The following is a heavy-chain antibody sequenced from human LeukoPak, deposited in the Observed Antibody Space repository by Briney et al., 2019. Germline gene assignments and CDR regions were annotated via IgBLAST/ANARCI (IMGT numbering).Heavy chain of an antibody. CDR1: GGSIKTYH. J-gene: IGHJ4*02. CDR2: ISDRGST. D-gene: IGHD3-10*01. V-gene: IGHV4-4*07. Sequence: SETLSLTCTVSGGSIKTYHWSWIRQPAGKGPEWIGRISDRGSTNYNPSLKSRVIMSVDASKNQFSLKLISVTAADTAVYYCARGPTDYGAGTEFEHWGQGTLVIVSS. CDR3: ARGPTDYGAGTEFEH.